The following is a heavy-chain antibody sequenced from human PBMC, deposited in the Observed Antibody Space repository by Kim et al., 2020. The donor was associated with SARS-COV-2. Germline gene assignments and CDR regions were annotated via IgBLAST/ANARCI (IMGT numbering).Heavy chain of an antibody. J-gene: IGHJ6*02. CDR1: GFTFSSYG. V-gene: IGHV3-30*18. CDR2: ISYDGSTK. D-gene: IGHD3-10*01. Sequence: GGSLRLSCAASGFTFSSYGMHWVRQAPGKGLEWVAVISYDGSTKYYADSAKGRFTISRDNSKNTLYLQMNSLRAEDTAVYYCAKESGSGSYYAWTYYYYGMDVWGQGTTVTVSS. CDR3: AKESGSGSYYAWTYYYYGMDV.